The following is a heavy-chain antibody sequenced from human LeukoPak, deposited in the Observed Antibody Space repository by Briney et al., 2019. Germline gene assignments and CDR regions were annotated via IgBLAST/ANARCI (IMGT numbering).Heavy chain of an antibody. CDR2: ISAYNGNT. J-gene: IGHJ4*02. Sequence: ASVKVSCKASGYTFISYGISWVRQAPGQGLEWMGRISAYNGNTNYAQKFRGRVTMTTDTSTSTAYMELRSLRSDDTAVYYCARAPTSGSGSYDYWGQGTLVTVSS. V-gene: IGHV1-18*01. CDR3: ARAPTSGSGSYDY. D-gene: IGHD3-10*01. CDR1: GYTFISYG.